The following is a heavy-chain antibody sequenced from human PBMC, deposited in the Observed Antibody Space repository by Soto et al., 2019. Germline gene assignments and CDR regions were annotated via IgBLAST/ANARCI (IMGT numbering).Heavy chain of an antibody. J-gene: IGHJ4*02. CDR3: GRWGRGDGYSSSWCDY. V-gene: IGHV3-33*01. Sequence: QVQLVESGGGVVQPGTSLRLSCSASGYTFGSNGMHWVRQAPGKGLEWLAVIWYDGSQKYYADSVKGRFTISRDNSKNAQYLQRNSRRAEDTAGYFCGRWGRGDGYSSSWCDYWGQGTRVTVSP. D-gene: IGHD6-13*01. CDR1: GYTFGSNG. CDR2: IWYDGSQK.